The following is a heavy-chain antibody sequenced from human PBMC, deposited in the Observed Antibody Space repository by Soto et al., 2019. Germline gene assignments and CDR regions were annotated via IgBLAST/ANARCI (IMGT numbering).Heavy chain of an antibody. J-gene: IGHJ4*02. CDR2: INHSGST. D-gene: IGHD2-8*02. CDR1: GGSISSSNW. CDR3: ARDKITGLFDY. V-gene: IGHV4-4*02. Sequence: PSETLSLTCAVSGGSISSSNWWSWVRQPPGTGLEWIGEINHSGSTNYNPSLKSRVTISVDTSKNQFSLKLTSVTAADTAVYYCARDKITGLFDYWGQGTLVTV.